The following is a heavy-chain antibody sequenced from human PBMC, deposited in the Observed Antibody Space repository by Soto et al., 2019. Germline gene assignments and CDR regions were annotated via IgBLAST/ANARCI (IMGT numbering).Heavy chain of an antibody. CDR3: ARRTSSGYYRYIDS. CDR1: GGTFSNSP. D-gene: IGHD6-19*01. V-gene: IGHV1-69*06. CDR2: TIPTFNTG. Sequence: QVQLVQSGAEVKKPGSSVKVSCKASGGTFSNSPISWVRQAPGQGLEWMGGTIPTFNTGNYAQKFQGRLTSTADKSTNTAYMELSSLRSEDTAVYYCARRTSSGYYRYIDSWGQGTLVTVSS. J-gene: IGHJ4*02.